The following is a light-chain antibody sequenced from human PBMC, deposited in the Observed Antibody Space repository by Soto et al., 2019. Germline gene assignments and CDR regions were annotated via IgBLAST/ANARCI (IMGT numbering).Light chain of an antibody. CDR2: GAS. Sequence: IVLTQSPFTPSLSPSGGATLSCRASQSISATLAWYQQKPGQAPRLLIHGASTRAPGFPARFSGSGSGTEFTLTISSLQPDDFATYYCQQYNSYSEAFGQGTKVDIK. J-gene: IGKJ1*01. CDR3: QQYNSYSEA. CDR1: QSISAT. V-gene: IGKV3-15*01.